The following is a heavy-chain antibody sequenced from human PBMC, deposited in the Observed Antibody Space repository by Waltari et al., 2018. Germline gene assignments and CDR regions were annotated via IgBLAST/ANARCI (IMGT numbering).Heavy chain of an antibody. CDR2: MNPNSGNT. D-gene: IGHD5-18*01. CDR3: ARSMVTDWYFDL. J-gene: IGHJ2*01. Sequence: QVQLVQSGAEVKKPGASVKVSCTASGYTFTSYDINWVRQATGQGLEWMGWMNPNSGNTGYAQKFQGRVTMTRNTSISTAYMELSSLRSEDTAVYYCARSMVTDWYFDLWGRGTLVTVSS. CDR1: GYTFTSYD. V-gene: IGHV1-8*01.